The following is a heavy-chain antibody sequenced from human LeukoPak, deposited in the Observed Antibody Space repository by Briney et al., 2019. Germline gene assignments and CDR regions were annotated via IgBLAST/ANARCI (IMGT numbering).Heavy chain of an antibody. CDR1: GFIVSTNY. Sequence: GGSLRPSCAASGFIVSTNYMSWVRQAPGKGLEWVSVLYNAGSTYYADSVKGRSTISRDNSKNTLYLQMNNLRAEDTAVYYCAKDPRDHSYGWSWRYFDYWGQGTLVTVSS. J-gene: IGHJ4*02. CDR2: LYNAGST. CDR3: AKDPRDHSYGWSWRYFDY. V-gene: IGHV3-53*05. D-gene: IGHD5-18*01.